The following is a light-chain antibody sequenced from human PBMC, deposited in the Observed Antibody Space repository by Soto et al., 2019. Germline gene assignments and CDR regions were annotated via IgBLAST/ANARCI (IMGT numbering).Light chain of an antibody. J-gene: IGLJ1*01. CDR3: SSYTSSSTYV. Sequence: QSVLTRPASVSGSPGQSITISCTGTSSDVGGYNSVSWYQQHPGKAPKLMIYNVSNRPSGVSNRFSGSKSGNTASLTISGLQAEDEADYYCSSYTSSSTYVFGTGTKVTVL. V-gene: IGLV2-14*01. CDR2: NVS. CDR1: SSDVGGYNS.